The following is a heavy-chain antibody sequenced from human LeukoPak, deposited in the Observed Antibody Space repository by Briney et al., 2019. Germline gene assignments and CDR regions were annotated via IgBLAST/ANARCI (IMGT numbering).Heavy chain of an antibody. Sequence: PSETLSLTCVVSGGSISSSTWWTWVRLPPGKGLEWIGEIFHSGSTNYNPSLKSRVTISVDKSKNQFSLNLSSVTAADTAVYYCASRGRTHVYYYDSSGYTYYFDYWGQGTLVTVSS. D-gene: IGHD3-22*01. CDR1: GGSISSSTW. J-gene: IGHJ4*02. CDR2: IFHSGST. CDR3: ASRGRTHVYYYDSSGYTYYFDY. V-gene: IGHV4-4*02.